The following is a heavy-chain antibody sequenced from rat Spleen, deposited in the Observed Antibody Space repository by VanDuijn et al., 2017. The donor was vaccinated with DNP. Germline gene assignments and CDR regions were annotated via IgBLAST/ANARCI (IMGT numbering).Heavy chain of an antibody. CDR2: IFYDGSTT. V-gene: IGHV5S10*01. CDR3: ATHGFGYFDY. J-gene: IGHJ2*01. CDR1: GFTFSGNY. Sequence: EVQLVESGGGLVQPGGSLKLSCAGSGFTFSGNYMAWVRQAPKKGLEWVATIFYDGSTTYYGDSVKGRFTISRDDAKNTLYLQMDSLRSEDTATYYCATHGFGYFDYWGQGVVVTVSS. D-gene: IGHD4-3*01.